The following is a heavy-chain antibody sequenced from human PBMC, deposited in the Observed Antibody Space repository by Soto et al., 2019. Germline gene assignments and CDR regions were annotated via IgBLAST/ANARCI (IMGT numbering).Heavy chain of an antibody. CDR1: GFTFSSYG. Sequence: QVQLVESGGGVVQPGRSLRLSCAASGFTFSSYGMHWVRQAPGKGLEWGAVISYDGSNKYYADSVKGRFTISRDNSKNTLYLQMNSLRAEDTAVYYCAKDTIAVAPTFDYWGQGTLVTVSS. V-gene: IGHV3-30*18. CDR3: AKDTIAVAPTFDY. J-gene: IGHJ4*02. CDR2: ISYDGSNK. D-gene: IGHD6-19*01.